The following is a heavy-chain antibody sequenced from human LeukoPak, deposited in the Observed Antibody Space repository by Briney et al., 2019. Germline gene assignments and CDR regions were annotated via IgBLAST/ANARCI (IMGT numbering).Heavy chain of an antibody. D-gene: IGHD3-22*01. V-gene: IGHV4-39*07. J-gene: IGHJ4*02. Sequence: RPSETLSLTCTVSGDSITSGSYYWGWIRQTPEKGPEWIGNIYSSGTTSFNPSLKSRITMSVDTSKNQFSLKMNSVAAAGAAVYFCARDSGFWLYWGEGTLVTVSS. CDR3: ARDSGFWLY. CDR1: GDSITSGSYY. CDR2: IYSSGTT.